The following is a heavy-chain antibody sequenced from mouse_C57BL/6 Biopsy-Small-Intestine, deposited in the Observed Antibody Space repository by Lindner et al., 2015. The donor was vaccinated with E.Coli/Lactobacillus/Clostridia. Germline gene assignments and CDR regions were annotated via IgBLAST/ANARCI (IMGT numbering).Heavy chain of an antibody. V-gene: IGHV1-34*02. D-gene: IGHD1-1*02. CDR3: VRWWGDY. CDR2: IYPNNGGT. Sequence: VQLQESGPVLVKPGASVKISCKASGYTLTDYNMDWVKQSHGKSLEWIGYIYPNNGGTGYNQKFKSKATLTVDKSSSTAYMELHSLTSEDSAVCYCVRWWGDYWGQGTTLTVSS. J-gene: IGHJ2*01. CDR1: GYTLTDYN.